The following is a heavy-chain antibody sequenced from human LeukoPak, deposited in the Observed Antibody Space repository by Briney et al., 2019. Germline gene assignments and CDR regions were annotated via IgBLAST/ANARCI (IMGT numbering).Heavy chain of an antibody. Sequence: GGSLRLSCAASGFTFSSYAMTGVRQAPGKGLEWVSRISDSVGNTYYADPLKVGFTISRVNSTSPLYLQMNSVRAEDTAAYYCAKAAAPVVIPRFSYFDYWGQGTLVTVSS. CDR1: GFTFSSYA. V-gene: IGHV3-23*01. J-gene: IGHJ4*02. CDR3: AKAAAPVVIPRFSYFDY. D-gene: IGHD4-23*01. CDR2: ISDSVGNT.